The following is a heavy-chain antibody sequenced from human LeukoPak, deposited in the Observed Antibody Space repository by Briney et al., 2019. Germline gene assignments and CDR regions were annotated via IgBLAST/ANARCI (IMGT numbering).Heavy chain of an antibody. CDR3: ARAPAYYDILTGSDAFDI. CDR1: GFTFSTYG. D-gene: IGHD3-9*01. J-gene: IGHJ3*02. V-gene: IGHV3-33*01. Sequence: GGSLRLSCAASGFTFSTYGMHWVRQAPGKGLEWVAVIWNDGSKKYYGDSVKGRLTISRDNSKNTLYLQMNSLSAEDTAVYYCARAPAYYDILTGSDAFDIWGQGTMVTVSS. CDR2: IWNDGSKK.